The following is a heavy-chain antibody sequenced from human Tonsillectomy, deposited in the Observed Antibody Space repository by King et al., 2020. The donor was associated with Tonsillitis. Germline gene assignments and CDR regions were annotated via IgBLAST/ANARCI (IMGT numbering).Heavy chain of an antibody. V-gene: IGHV1-69*01. J-gene: IGHJ6*02. D-gene: IGHD2-15*01. CDR1: GGTFNNYG. CDR2: IIPIFGAT. Sequence: QVQLVESGAEVKKPGSSLKVSCKASGGTFNNYGISWVRLAPGQGLEWMGVIIPIFGATNYAQKFQGRVTITADESTRTAYMELSSLRSDDTAVYYCARRGIINYGMDVWGQGTTVIVSS. CDR3: ARRGIINYGMDV.